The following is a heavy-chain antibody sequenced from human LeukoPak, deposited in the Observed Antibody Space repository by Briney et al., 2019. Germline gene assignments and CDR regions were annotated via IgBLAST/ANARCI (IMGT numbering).Heavy chain of an antibody. CDR3: ASRGSGYYTKRRGFDY. J-gene: IGHJ4*02. V-gene: IGHV4-59*12. Sequence: SETLSLTCTVSGGSISSFYWSWIRQPPGKGLEWLGYIFYTGSTYYNPSLENRITISVDTSKNQFSLKLSSVTAADTAVYYCASRGSGYYTKRRGFDYWGQGTLVTVSS. CDR2: IFYTGST. D-gene: IGHD3-3*01. CDR1: GGSISSFY.